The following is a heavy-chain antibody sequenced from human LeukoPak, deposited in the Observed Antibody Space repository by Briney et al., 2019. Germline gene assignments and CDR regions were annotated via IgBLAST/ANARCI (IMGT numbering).Heavy chain of an antibody. J-gene: IGHJ4*02. CDR1: GGTFSSYA. CDR2: IIPIFGTA. Sequence: GASVKLSCKASGGTFSSYAISWVRQAPGQGLEWMGGIIPIFGTANYAQKFQGRVTITADESTSTAYMELSSLRSEDTAVYYCASGVPTVTTWRFDYWGQGTLVTVSS. D-gene: IGHD4-17*01. CDR3: ASGVPTVTTWRFDY. V-gene: IGHV1-69*13.